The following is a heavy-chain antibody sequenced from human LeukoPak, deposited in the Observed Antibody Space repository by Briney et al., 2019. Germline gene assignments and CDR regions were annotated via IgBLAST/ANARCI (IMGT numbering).Heavy chain of an antibody. CDR3: ARVIIGAIYYYYGMDV. Sequence: SETLSLTCTVSGGSISSSSYYWGWIRQPPGKGLEWIGSIYYSGSTYYNPSLKSRVTISVDTSKNQFSLKVSSVTVADTAVYYCARVIIGAIYYYYGMDVWGQGTTVTVSS. V-gene: IGHV4-39*07. J-gene: IGHJ6*02. CDR1: GGSISSSSYY. CDR2: IYYSGST. D-gene: IGHD3-10*01.